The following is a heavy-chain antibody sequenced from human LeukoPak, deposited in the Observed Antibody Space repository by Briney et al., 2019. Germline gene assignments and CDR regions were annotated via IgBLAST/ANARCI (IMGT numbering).Heavy chain of an antibody. V-gene: IGHV4-39*07. Sequence: KPSETLSLTCTVSGGSISSSSYYWGWIRQPPGKGLEWIGSIYYSGSTYYNPSLKSRVTISVDTSKNQFSLKLSSVTAADTAVYYCARDKSGGGSWYQRKKRYFDYWGQGTLVTVSS. CDR2: IYYSGST. D-gene: IGHD6-13*01. J-gene: IGHJ4*02. CDR3: ARDKSGGGSWYQRKKRYFDY. CDR1: GGSISSSSYY.